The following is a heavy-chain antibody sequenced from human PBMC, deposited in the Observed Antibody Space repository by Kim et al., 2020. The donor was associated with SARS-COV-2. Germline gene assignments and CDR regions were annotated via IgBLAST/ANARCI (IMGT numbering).Heavy chain of an antibody. CDR3: AKADIVVVPAATNVY. J-gene: IGHJ4*02. Sequence: GGSLRLSCAASGFTFSSYAMSWVRQAPGKGLEWVSAISGSSGSTYYADSVKGRFTISRDNSKNTLYLQMNSLRAEDTAVYYCAKADIVVVPAATNVYWGQGTLVTVSS. CDR1: GFTFSSYA. CDR2: ISGSSGST. D-gene: IGHD2-2*01. V-gene: IGHV3-23*01.